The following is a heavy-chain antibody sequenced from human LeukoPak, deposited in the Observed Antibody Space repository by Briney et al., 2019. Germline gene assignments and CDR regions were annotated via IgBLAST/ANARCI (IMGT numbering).Heavy chain of an antibody. J-gene: IGHJ4*02. CDR2: IYWDDDM. V-gene: IGHV2-5*02. D-gene: IGHD5-12*01. Sequence: SGPTLVNPTQTLTLTCTFSGFSLSTSGVGLAWIRQPPGKALEWLALIYWDDDMRYSPSPKTRLTITKDTSKNQVVLTMTDMDPVDTATYFCAHRARGYRFDSWGQGTLVTVSS. CDR3: AHRARGYRFDS. CDR1: GFSLSTSGVG.